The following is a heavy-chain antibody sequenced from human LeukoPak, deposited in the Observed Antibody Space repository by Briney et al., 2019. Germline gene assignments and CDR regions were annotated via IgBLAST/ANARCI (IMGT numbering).Heavy chain of an antibody. CDR2: ISAYNGNT. D-gene: IGHD5-18*01. CDR3: ARHLTTYSYGY. Sequence: GASVKVSCKASGYTFTGYYMHWVRQAPGQGLEWMGWISAYNGNTNYAQKIQGRVTMTTDTSTSTAYMELRSLRSDDTAVYYCARHLTTYSYGYWGQGTLVTVSS. V-gene: IGHV1-18*04. CDR1: GYTFTGYY. J-gene: IGHJ4*02.